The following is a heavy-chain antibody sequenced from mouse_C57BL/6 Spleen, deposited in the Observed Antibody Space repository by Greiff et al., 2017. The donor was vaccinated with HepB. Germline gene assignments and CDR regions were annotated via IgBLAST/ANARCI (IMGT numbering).Heavy chain of an antibody. Sequence: EVKLMESGPGLVKPSQSLSLTCSVTGYSITSGYYWNWIRQFPGNKLEWMGYISYDGSNNYNPSLKNRISITRDTSKNQFFLKLNSVTTEDTATYYCARDYGSKYWGQGTTLTVSS. J-gene: IGHJ2*01. CDR3: ARDYGSKY. D-gene: IGHD1-1*01. V-gene: IGHV3-6*01. CDR1: GYSITSGYY. CDR2: ISYDGSN.